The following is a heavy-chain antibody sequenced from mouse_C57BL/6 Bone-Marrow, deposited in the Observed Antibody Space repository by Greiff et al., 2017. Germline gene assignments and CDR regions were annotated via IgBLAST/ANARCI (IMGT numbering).Heavy chain of an antibody. D-gene: IGHD1-1*01. CDR1: GFTFSSYG. V-gene: IGHV5-6*01. Sequence: EVQLVESGGDLVKPGGSLKLSCAASGFTFSSYGMSWVRQTPDKRLEWVATISSGGSYTYYPDSVKGRFTISRDNAKNTLYLQMSSLKSEDTAMYYCARPIYYGSSPPWFAYWGQGTLVTVSA. CDR3: ARPIYYGSSPPWFAY. J-gene: IGHJ3*01. CDR2: ISSGGSYT.